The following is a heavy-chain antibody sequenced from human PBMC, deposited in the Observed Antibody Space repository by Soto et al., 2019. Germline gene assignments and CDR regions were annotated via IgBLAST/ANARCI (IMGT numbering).Heavy chain of an antibody. CDR2: IYYSGDT. V-gene: IGHV4-30-4*01. J-gene: IGHJ4*02. D-gene: IGHD3-22*01. Sequence: SETLSLTCSVSGGTISSGENYWNWHRQPPGKGLEWIGYIYYSGDTYYNPSLKSRVTISLDTSKNQFSLKLSSVTAADTAVYYCAAPSGYYWVHDYWGQGTLVTVSS. CDR1: GGTISSGENY. CDR3: AAPSGYYWVHDY.